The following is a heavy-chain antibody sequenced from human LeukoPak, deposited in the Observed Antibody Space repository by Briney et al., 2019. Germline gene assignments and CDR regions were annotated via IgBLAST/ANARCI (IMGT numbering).Heavy chain of an antibody. CDR3: ARGLWPSYAFDI. CDR1: GGSISSSCYY. Sequence: LETLSLTCTVSGGSISSSCYYCGWILQPPGKGLEWIGSIYYSESNYYNPTLKSRITISVDTSKNQFSLKLSSVTAADTAVYYCARGLWPSYAFDIWGQGKRITVSS. V-gene: IGHV4-39*01. J-gene: IGHJ3*02. D-gene: IGHD2-21*01. CDR2: IYYSESN.